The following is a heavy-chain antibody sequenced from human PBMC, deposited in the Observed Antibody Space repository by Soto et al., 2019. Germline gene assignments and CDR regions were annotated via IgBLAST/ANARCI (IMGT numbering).Heavy chain of an antibody. D-gene: IGHD3-3*01. CDR1: GFTFSSYA. Sequence: GGSLRLSCAASGFTFSSYAMSWVRQAPGKGLEWVSAISGSGGSTYYADSVKGRFTISRDNSKNTLYLQMNSLRAEDTAVYYCAKHLRFLEWLPGGGMDVWGQGTTVTVSS. V-gene: IGHV3-23*01. CDR2: ISGSGGST. J-gene: IGHJ6*02. CDR3: AKHLRFLEWLPGGGMDV.